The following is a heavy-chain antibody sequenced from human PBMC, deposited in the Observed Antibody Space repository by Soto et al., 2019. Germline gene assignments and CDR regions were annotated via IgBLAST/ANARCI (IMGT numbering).Heavy chain of an antibody. CDR3: AKDMETGTTGEYYFDY. Sequence: EVQLVESGGGLVQPGRSLRLSCAASGFTFDDYAMHWVRQAPGKGLEWVSGISWNSGSIGYADSVKGRFTISRDNAKNSLYLQMNILRAEDTALYYCAKDMETGTTGEYYFDYWGQGTLVTVSS. J-gene: IGHJ4*02. V-gene: IGHV3-9*01. CDR1: GFTFDDYA. D-gene: IGHD1-1*01. CDR2: ISWNSGSI.